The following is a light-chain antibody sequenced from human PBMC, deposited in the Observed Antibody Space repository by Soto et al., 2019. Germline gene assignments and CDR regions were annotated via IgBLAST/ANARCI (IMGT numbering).Light chain of an antibody. J-gene: IGKJ3*01. CDR3: QQYGSSRFT. V-gene: IGKV3-15*01. Sequence: EIVMTQSPATLSVSPGGRATLSCRASQSVSSNLAWYQQKPGQAPRLLIYGASTRATGFPARFSGSGSGTEFTLTISSLQSEDFAVYYCQQYGSSRFTFGPGTKVDIK. CDR2: GAS. CDR1: QSVSSN.